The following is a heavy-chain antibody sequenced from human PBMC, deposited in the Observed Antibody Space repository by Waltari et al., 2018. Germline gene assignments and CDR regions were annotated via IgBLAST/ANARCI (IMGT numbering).Heavy chain of an antibody. J-gene: IGHJ3*02. CDR3: ARPHQITGDDAFDI. D-gene: IGHD4-17*01. CDR1: GYTFTGHY. CDR2: INPNSGGT. Sequence: QVQLVQSGAEVKKPGASVKVSCKASGYTFTGHYMHWVRKAPGQGLEWMGRINPNSGGTNYAQKFQGRVTMTRDTSISTAYMELSRLRSDDTAVYYCARPHQITGDDAFDIWGQGTMVTVSS. V-gene: IGHV1-2*06.